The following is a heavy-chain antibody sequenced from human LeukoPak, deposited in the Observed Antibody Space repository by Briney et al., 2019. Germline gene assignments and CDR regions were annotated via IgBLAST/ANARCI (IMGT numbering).Heavy chain of an antibody. Sequence: GGSVKVSCKASGYAFGFYGISWVRQAPGQGLEWMGWISVNNDNTHYAQKFQGRVTMTTDTSTSTAYMEVSSLRSEDTAVYYCASILGEPRFSFIGGGAFDIWGQGTMVTVSS. D-gene: IGHD3-10*01. CDR3: ASILGEPRFSFIGGGAFDI. J-gene: IGHJ3*02. V-gene: IGHV1-18*01. CDR1: GYAFGFYG. CDR2: ISVNNDNT.